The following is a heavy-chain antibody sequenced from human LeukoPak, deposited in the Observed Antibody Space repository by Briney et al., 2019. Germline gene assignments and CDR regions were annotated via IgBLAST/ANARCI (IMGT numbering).Heavy chain of an antibody. D-gene: IGHD6-19*01. CDR1: GYSISSGYY. CDR2: MYHSGST. Sequence: SETLSLTCTVSGYSISSGYYWGWIRQPPGKGLEWIGSMYHSGSTYYNPSLKSRVTIPVDTSKNQFSLKLSSVTAADTAVYYCARTHNNGWYGAPFDYWGQGTLVIVSS. V-gene: IGHV4-38-2*02. J-gene: IGHJ4*02. CDR3: ARTHNNGWYGAPFDY.